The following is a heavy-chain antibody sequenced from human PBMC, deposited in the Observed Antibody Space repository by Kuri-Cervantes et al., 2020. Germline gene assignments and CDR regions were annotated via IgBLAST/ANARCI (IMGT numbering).Heavy chain of an antibody. V-gene: IGHV1-2*02. CDR2: INPNSGGT. D-gene: IGHD3-22*01. J-gene: IGHJ4*02. CDR3: ARRHYYDSSGYYGSDY. Sequence: ASVNVSCKASGYTFTGYYMHWVRQAPGQGLEWMGWINPNSGGTNYAQKFQGRVTMTRDTSISTAYMELSRLRSDDTAVYYCARRHYYDSSGYYGSDYWGQGTLVTVSS. CDR1: GYTFTGYY.